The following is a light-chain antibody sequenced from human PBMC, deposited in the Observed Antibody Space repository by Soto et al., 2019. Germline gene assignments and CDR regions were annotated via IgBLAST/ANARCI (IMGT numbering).Light chain of an antibody. J-gene: IGKJ1*01. CDR2: GAS. V-gene: IGKV3-20*01. CDR3: QQYGSSPRT. Sequence: EIGLTKSPGTLSLSPGERATLSCRASQSVSSSYLAWYQQKPGQAPRLLIYGASSRATGIPDRFSGSGSGTDFTLTISRLEPEDFAVYYCQQYGSSPRTFGQGTKVEIK. CDR1: QSVSSSY.